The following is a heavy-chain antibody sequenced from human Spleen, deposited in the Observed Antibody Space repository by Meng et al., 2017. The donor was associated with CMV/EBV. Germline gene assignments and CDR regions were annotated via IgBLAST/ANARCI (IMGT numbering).Heavy chain of an antibody. D-gene: IGHD3-10*01. Sequence: GESLKISCAASKFTFSSYHMNWVRQAPGKGLEWVSYISSSGSTIYYADSVKGRFTISRDNAKNSLYLQMNSLRAEDTAVYYCARDGGVTMVRGVIADYYGMDVWGQGTTVTVSS. CDR3: ARDGGVTMVRGVIADYYGMDV. CDR1: KFTFSSYH. V-gene: IGHV3-48*03. CDR2: ISSSGSTI. J-gene: IGHJ6*02.